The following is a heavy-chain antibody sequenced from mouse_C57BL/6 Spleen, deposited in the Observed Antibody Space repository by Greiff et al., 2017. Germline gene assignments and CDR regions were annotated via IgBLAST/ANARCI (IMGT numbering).Heavy chain of an antibody. V-gene: IGHV5-16*01. CDR1: GFTFSDYY. J-gene: IGHJ4*01. CDR3: ARRDGYDEGYYAMDY. CDR2: INYDGSST. D-gene: IGHD2-2*01. Sequence: EVKLMESEGGLVQPGSSMKLSCTASGFTFSDYYMAWVRQVPEKGLEWVANINYDGSSTYYLDSLKSRFIISRDNAKNILYLQMSSLKSEDTATYYCARRDGYDEGYYAMDYWGQGTSVTVSS.